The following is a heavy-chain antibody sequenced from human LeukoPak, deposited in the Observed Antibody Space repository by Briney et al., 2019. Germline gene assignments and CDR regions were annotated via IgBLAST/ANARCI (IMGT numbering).Heavy chain of an antibody. Sequence: GGSLRLSCAASGFTFSGSAMHWVRQASGKGLEWVGRIRSKANSYATAYAASVKGRFTISRDDSKNTAYLQMNSLKTEDTAVYYCTRHGDYYGSGSYYQYYYYMDVWGKGTTVTVSS. J-gene: IGHJ6*03. CDR2: IRSKANSYAT. CDR1: GFTFSGSA. D-gene: IGHD3-10*01. V-gene: IGHV3-73*01. CDR3: TRHGDYYGSGSYYQYYYYMDV.